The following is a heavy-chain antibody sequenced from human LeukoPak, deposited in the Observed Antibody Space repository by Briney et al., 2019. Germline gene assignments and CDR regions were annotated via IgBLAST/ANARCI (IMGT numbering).Heavy chain of an antibody. V-gene: IGHV1-18*01. CDR3: ARDWGPPPAYDSSGYNLYYYYYYGMDV. Sequence: ASVKVSCKASGYTFTSYGISWVRQAPGQGLEWMGWISAYNGNTNYAQKLQGRVTMTTDTSTSTAHMELRSLRSDDTAVYYCARDWGPPPAYDSSGYNLYYYYYYGMDVWGQGTTVTVSS. CDR2: ISAYNGNT. D-gene: IGHD3-22*01. CDR1: GYTFTSYG. J-gene: IGHJ6*02.